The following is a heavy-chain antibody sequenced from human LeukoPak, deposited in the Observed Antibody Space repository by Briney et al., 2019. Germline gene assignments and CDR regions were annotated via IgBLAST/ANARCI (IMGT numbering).Heavy chain of an antibody. V-gene: IGHV1-69*04. CDR3: ARFHSSGYYYYYGMDV. CDR1: GGTFSSYA. Sequence: SVKVSCKASGGTFSSYAISWERQAPGQGLEWMGRIIPILGIANYAQKFQGRVTITADKSTSTAYMELSSLRSEDTAVYYCARFHSSGYYYYYGMDVWGQGTTVTVSS. CDR2: IIPILGIA. D-gene: IGHD3-22*01. J-gene: IGHJ6*02.